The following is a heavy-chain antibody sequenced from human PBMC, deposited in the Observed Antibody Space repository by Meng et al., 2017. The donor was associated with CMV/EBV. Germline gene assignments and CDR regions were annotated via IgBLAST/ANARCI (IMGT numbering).Heavy chain of an antibody. CDR3: TRKVGATGFDY. V-gene: IGHV2-70D*14. CDR1: GFSLSPSAMR. D-gene: IGHD1-26*01. J-gene: IGHJ4*02. CDR2: IDWDDGK. Sequence: SGPTLVKPPQTLTLTCTFSGFSLSPSAMRVSWIRQPPGQALEWLARIDWDDGKFYSTSLKTRLTISKDTAKNQVVLTMTNMDPVDTATYYCTRKVGATGFDYWGQGTLVTVSS.